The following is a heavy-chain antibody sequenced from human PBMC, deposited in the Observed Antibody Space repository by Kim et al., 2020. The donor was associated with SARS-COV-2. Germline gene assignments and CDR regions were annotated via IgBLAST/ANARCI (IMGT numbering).Heavy chain of an antibody. J-gene: IGHJ4*02. V-gene: IGHV3-48*02. D-gene: IGHD6-13*01. CDR3: ARDGPKNSPSRY. Sequence: YYADSVKGRFTISRDNAKNSLYLQMNSLRDEDTAVYYCARDGPKNSPSRYWGQGTLVTVSS.